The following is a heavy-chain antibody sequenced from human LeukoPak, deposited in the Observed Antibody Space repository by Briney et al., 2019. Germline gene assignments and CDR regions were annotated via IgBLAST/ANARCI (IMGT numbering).Heavy chain of an antibody. J-gene: IGHJ4*02. CDR2: ISWEGDTT. V-gene: IGHV3-43*01. D-gene: IGHD3-10*01. CDR3: TRDTDYGSATNYFDY. CDR1: GFTFDDYA. Sequence: PGGSLRLSCAASGFTFDDYAMHWVRQAPGKGLEWVSLISWEGDTTYYADSVRGRFTISRDNSKNSLYLQMNSLRTEDTPFYYCTRDTDYGSATNYFDYWGQGPLVSVS.